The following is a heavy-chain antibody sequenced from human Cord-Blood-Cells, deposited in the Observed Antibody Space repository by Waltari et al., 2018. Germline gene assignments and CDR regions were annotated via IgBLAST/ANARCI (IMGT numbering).Heavy chain of an antibody. CDR1: GGSISSYY. Sequence: QVQLQESGPGLVKPSETLSLTCTVSGGSISSYYWSWIRQPPGQGLEWIGYIYYSGSTNYNPSLKSRVTISVDTSKNQFSLKLSSVTAADTAVYYCARGAPYYYGSGSYFGAYGMDVWGQGTTVTVSS. CDR2: IYYSGST. CDR3: ARGAPYYYGSGSYFGAYGMDV. J-gene: IGHJ6*02. D-gene: IGHD3-10*01. V-gene: IGHV4-59*01.